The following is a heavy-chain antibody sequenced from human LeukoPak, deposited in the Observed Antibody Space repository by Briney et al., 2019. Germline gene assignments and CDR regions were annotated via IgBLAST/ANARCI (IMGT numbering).Heavy chain of an antibody. CDR3: ARTSLGYCSSTSCYYTYYYYYYMDV. CDR1: GGSFSGYY. V-gene: IGHV4-34*01. J-gene: IGHJ6*03. D-gene: IGHD2-2*01. CDR2: INHSGST. Sequence: SETLSLTCAVYGGSFSGYYWSWIRQPPGKGLEWIGEINHSGSTNYNPSLKSRVTISVDTSKNQFSLKLSSVTAADTAVYYCARTSLGYCSSTSCYYTYYYYYYMDVWGKGTTVTISS.